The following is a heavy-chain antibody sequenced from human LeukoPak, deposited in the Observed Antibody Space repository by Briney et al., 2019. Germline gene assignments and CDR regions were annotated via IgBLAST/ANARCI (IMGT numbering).Heavy chain of an antibody. Sequence: GPSLRLSCAASGFTFSTYSTNCVRHAPGKGLEWVSSISISSSNIYYAESVKGRFTISRDKAKNSLYLQMNSLRAEDTAVYYCARKCSSTSCYYAFDIWGQGTMVTVSS. D-gene: IGHD2-2*01. V-gene: IGHV3-21*01. CDR2: ISISSSNI. CDR3: ARKCSSTSCYYAFDI. J-gene: IGHJ3*02. CDR1: GFTFSTYS.